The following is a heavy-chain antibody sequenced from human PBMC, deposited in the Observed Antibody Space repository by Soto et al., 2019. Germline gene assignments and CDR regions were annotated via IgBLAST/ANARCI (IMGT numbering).Heavy chain of an antibody. CDR3: ATRDRGDTAMADYYYGMDV. CDR2: INPSGGST. V-gene: IGHV1-46*01. D-gene: IGHD5-18*01. CDR1: GYTFTSYY. J-gene: IGHJ6*02. Sequence: ASVKVSCIAYGYTFTSYYMHGVRQAPGQGLEWMGIINPSGGSTSYAQKFQGRVTMTRDTSTSTVYMELSSLRSEDTAVYYCATRDRGDTAMADYYYGMDVWGQGTTVTVSS.